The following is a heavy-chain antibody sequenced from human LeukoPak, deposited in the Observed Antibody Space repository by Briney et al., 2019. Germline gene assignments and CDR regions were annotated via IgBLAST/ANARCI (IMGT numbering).Heavy chain of an antibody. V-gene: IGHV4-59*08. J-gene: IGHJ5*02. Sequence: PSETLSLTCTVSGASISKDYWAWIRQPPGEGLEWIGYIYHSGSTNYNPSLKSRVTISVDTSKNQFSLKLNSTTAADTAVYYCARRKGGAAQFNYFDPWGQGTLVTVSS. CDR3: ARRKGGAAQFNYFDP. D-gene: IGHD3-16*01. CDR1: GASISKDY. CDR2: IYHSGST.